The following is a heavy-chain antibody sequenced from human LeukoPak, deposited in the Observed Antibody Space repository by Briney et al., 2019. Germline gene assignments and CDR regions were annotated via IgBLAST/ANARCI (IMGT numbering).Heavy chain of an antibody. J-gene: IGHJ4*02. CDR2: ISIAGNNV. V-gene: IGHV3-30-3*01. Sequence: GSLRPSCAASGFTFSSFAMHWVRQAPGKGLEWAAAISIAGNNVYYADSVKGRFTISTDNSKSTLYLQMNSLRVEDTAVYYCASLGDDWGQGTLVTVSS. CDR1: GFTFSSFA. CDR3: ASLGDD. D-gene: IGHD7-27*01.